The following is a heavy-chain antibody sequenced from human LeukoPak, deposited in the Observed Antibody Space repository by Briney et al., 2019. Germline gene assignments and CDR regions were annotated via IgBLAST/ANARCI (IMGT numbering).Heavy chain of an antibody. CDR3: VQDWAWGAFGY. J-gene: IGHJ4*02. CDR1: GFTFSNYG. Sequence: GGSLRLSCAASGFTFSNYGMNWVRQAPGKGLEWVSGITPDAGRTYYADSVKGRFTIYRDNSKNTVYLQMNSLGAEDTAVYYCVQDWAWGAFGYWGQGTLVSLSS. V-gene: IGHV3-23*01. CDR2: ITPDAGRT. D-gene: IGHD7-27*01.